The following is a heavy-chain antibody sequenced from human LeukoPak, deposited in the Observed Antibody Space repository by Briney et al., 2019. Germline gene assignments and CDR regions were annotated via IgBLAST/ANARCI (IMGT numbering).Heavy chain of an antibody. CDR1: GGSISSGSYY. V-gene: IGHV4-61*02. CDR3: ARGGYSYGKFDY. D-gene: IGHD5-18*01. CDR2: IYTSGST. Sequence: PSETLSLTCTVSGGSISSGSYYWSWIRQPAGKGLEWIGRIYTSGSTNYNPSLKSRVTISVDTSKNQFSLKLSSVTAADTAVYYCARGGYSYGKFDYWGQGTLVTVSS. J-gene: IGHJ4*02.